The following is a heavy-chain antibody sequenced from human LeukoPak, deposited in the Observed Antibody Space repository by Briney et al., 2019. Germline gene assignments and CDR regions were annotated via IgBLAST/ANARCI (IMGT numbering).Heavy chain of an antibody. V-gene: IGHV3-23*01. J-gene: IGHJ4*02. CDR2: ISGSGGST. D-gene: IGHD6-6*01. CDR1: EFTFTSYW. Sequence: GGSLRLSCAASEFTFTSYWMSWVRQAPGKGLEWVSAISGSGGSTYYADSVKGRFTISRDNSKNTLYLQMNSLRAEDTAVYYCAKGGLYSSSSKFDYWGQGTLVTVSS. CDR3: AKGGLYSSSSKFDY.